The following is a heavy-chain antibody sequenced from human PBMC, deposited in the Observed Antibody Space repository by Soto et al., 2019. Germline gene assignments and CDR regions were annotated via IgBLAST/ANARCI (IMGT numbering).Heavy chain of an antibody. D-gene: IGHD1-1*01. V-gene: IGHV4-39*01. CDR1: GGSINSSSYF. Sequence: SETLSLTCSVSGGSINSSSYFWGWVRQPPGKGLEWIGSIYYSGSTYYNPSLRSRVTISVDTSKNQFSLNLTSVTAADTSVYFCARAPYSSHWNQPWQTPRRPGNYGMDVWGQGTTVTVSS. CDR3: ARAPYSSHWNQPWQTPRRPGNYGMDV. J-gene: IGHJ6*02. CDR2: IYYSGST.